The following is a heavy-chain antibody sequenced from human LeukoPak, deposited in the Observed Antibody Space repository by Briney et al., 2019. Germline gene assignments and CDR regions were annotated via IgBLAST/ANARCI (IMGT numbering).Heavy chain of an antibody. J-gene: IGHJ5*02. CDR3: ATYIVGAYNWCDP. CDR2: IHDSGST. Sequence: SETLSLTSAVSGGSISSYYWSWIRQPPGKGLEWIGYIHDSGSTNYNPSLNNRVTFSLDTSKNQFFLKLSSVTAADTAVYYCATYIVGAYNWCDPWGQGTLVTVSS. V-gene: IGHV4-59*01. CDR1: GGSISSYY. D-gene: IGHD1-26*01.